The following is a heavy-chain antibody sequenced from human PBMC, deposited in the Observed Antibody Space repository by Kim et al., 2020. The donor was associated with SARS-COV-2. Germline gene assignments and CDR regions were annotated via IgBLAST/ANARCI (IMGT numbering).Heavy chain of an antibody. Sequence: PQFQGRVPITRDTSESTAYMDLSSMRSEDTAVYYCAREANYGDYQNWFDPWGQGTLVTVSS. D-gene: IGHD4-17*01. J-gene: IGHJ5*02. V-gene: IGHV1-3*01. CDR3: AREANYGDYQNWFDP.